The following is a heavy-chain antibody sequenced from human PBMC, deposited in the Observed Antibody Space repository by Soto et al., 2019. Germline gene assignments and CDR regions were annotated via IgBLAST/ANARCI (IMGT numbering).Heavy chain of an antibody. CDR3: ARQGKLRYFDWLPNWFDP. Sequence: SEILSLTCTVSGGSISSYYWGWIRQPPGKGLEWIGSIYYSGSTYYNPSLKSRVTISVDTSKNQFSLKLSSVTAADTAVYYCARQGKLRYFDWLPNWFDPWGQGTLVTVSS. J-gene: IGHJ5*02. V-gene: IGHV4-39*01. CDR1: GGSISSYY. D-gene: IGHD3-9*01. CDR2: IYYSGST.